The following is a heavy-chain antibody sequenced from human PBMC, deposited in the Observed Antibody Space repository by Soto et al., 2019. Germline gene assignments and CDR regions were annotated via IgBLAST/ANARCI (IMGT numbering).Heavy chain of an antibody. D-gene: IGHD2-15*01. V-gene: IGHV4-39*01. CDR3: ARRLPYPPSLDF. CDR1: GGSISSRNLY. Sequence: QLQLQESGPGLVKPSETLSLTCTVSGGSISSRNLYWGWIRQPPGEGLVWIGAISYTGTTYYNPSLKSRVSISVDTCQNQFSLLLTSVTSADPAVYYCARRLPYPPSLDFLGQGDLVTVSS. CDR2: ISYTGTT. J-gene: IGHJ4*02.